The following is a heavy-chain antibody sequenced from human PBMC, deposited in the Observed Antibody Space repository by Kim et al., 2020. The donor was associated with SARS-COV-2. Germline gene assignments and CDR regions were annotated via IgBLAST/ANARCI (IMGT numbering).Heavy chain of an antibody. Sequence: SETLSLTCAVYGGSFSGYYWSWIRQPPGKGLEWIGEINHSGSTNYNPSLKSRVTISVDTSKNQFSLKLSSVTAADTAVYYCARGVLLWFGELPNFDYWGQGTLVTVSS. V-gene: IGHV4-34*01. CDR2: INHSGST. CDR3: ARGVLLWFGELPNFDY. CDR1: GGSFSGYY. D-gene: IGHD3-10*01. J-gene: IGHJ4*02.